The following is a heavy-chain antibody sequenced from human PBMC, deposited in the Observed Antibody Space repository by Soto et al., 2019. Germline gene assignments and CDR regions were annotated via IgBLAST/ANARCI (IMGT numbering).Heavy chain of an antibody. V-gene: IGHV3-11*01. D-gene: IGHD2-21*02. Sequence: PAGCMRLSCAASGFTFSDYYMSWIRQSPGKGLEWVSYISSSGSTIYYADSVKGRFTISRDNAKNSLYLQMNSLRAEDTAVYYCASTYCGGDCYFVALDIWGQGTMVTVSS. CDR2: ISSSGSTI. CDR3: ASTYCGGDCYFVALDI. J-gene: IGHJ3*02. CDR1: GFTFSDYY.